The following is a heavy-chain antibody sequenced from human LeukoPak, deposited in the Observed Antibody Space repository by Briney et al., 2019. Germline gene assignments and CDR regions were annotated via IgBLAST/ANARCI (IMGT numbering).Heavy chain of an antibody. CDR2: INHSGST. CDR1: GGSISSGGYY. J-gene: IGHJ4*02. Sequence: SQTLSLTCTVSGGSISSGGYYWSWIRQPPGKGLEWIGEINHSGSTNYNPSLKSRVTISVDTSKNQFSLKLSSVTAADTAVYYCARGEITKSWDYWGQGTLVTVSS. CDR3: ARGEITKSWDY. V-gene: IGHV4-30-2*01. D-gene: IGHD2-8*01.